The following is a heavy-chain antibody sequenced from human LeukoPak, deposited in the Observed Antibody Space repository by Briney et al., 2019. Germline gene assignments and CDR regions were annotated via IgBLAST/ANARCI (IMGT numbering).Heavy chain of an antibody. D-gene: IGHD6-19*01. J-gene: IGHJ4*02. V-gene: IGHV3-30*02. CDR2: IRYDGTNK. CDR1: GFTFSSYG. CDR3: AKDLGSSGCFDY. Sequence: GGPLTLLCAASGFTFSSYGMLWVRQATGKGREGVAFIRYDGTNKYYADSVKGRFTISRDTSKNTLYLQMNSLRTEDTAVYYCAKDLGSSGCFDYWGQGTLVTVSS.